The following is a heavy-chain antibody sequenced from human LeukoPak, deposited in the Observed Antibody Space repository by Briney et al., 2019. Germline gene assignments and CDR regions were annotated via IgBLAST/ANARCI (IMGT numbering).Heavy chain of an antibody. CDR2: IRSTANGYAT. V-gene: IGHV3-73*01. Sequence: GGSLRLSCAASGFTFSGSALHWVRQAPGKGLEWVGRIRSTANGYATAYAASVKGRFTISRDDSKNTAYLQMDSLKTEDTAVYYCTSQKYDILAGFYFYWGQGTLVTVSS. CDR1: GFTFSGSA. CDR3: TSQKYDILAGFYFY. J-gene: IGHJ4*01. D-gene: IGHD3-9*01.